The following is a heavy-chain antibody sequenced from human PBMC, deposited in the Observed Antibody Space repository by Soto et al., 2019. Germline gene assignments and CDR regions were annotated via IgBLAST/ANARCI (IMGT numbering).Heavy chain of an antibody. V-gene: IGHV3-7*01. J-gene: IGHJ4*02. D-gene: IGHD6-19*01. CDR3: AGGTGWLIDY. CDR2: IKQDGSEK. Sequence: EVRLVESGGGLVQPGGSLRLSCAASGCTFNTFWMNWVRQTPGKGLEWVANIKQDGSEKFYVDSVRGRFTISRDNAENSLDLQMNSLRDEDTAVYYCAGGTGWLIDYWGQGTLVTVSA. CDR1: GCTFNTFW.